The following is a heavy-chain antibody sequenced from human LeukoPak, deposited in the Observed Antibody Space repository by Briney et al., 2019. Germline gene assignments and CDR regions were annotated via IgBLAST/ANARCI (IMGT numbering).Heavy chain of an antibody. CDR1: GFTFSSYA. CDR2: ISGGGGDP. Sequence: GGSLRLSCAASGFTFSSYAMSWVRQAPGKGLEWVSLISGGGGDPYYADSVKGRFTISRDNSKNTLYLQMNSLRAEDTAVYYCAKLSVGAHPYFDYWGQGTLVTVSS. D-gene: IGHD1-26*01. CDR3: AKLSVGAHPYFDY. J-gene: IGHJ4*02. V-gene: IGHV3-23*01.